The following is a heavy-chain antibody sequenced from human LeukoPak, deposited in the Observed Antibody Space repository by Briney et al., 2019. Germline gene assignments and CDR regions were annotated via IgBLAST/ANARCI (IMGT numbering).Heavy chain of an antibody. V-gene: IGHV6-1*01. CDR1: GDSVSSNSAA. CDR3: ARDSQTGDYFDC. Sequence: SQTLSLTCTISGDSVSSNSAAWNWIRQSPSRGLEWLGRTYYRSKWYNDYAVYVKSRITINPDTSKHQFSLQLNSVTPEDTAVYYCARDSQTGDYFDCWGQGTLVSVSS. CDR2: TYYRSKWYN. J-gene: IGHJ4*02. D-gene: IGHD3-10*01.